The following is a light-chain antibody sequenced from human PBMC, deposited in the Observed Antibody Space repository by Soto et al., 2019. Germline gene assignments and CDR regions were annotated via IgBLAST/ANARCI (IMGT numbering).Light chain of an antibody. CDR1: QSVSSN. CDR3: QQYNNWLLT. J-gene: IGKJ5*01. CDR2: GAS. Sequence: EIVMTQSPATLSVSPGDRATLSCRASQSVSSNLAWYQQKPGQSPRLLIYGASTRATGIPARFSVSGSGTEFTLNINSLQSEDVAVYYCQQYNNWLLTFGRGTRLEIK. V-gene: IGKV3-15*01.